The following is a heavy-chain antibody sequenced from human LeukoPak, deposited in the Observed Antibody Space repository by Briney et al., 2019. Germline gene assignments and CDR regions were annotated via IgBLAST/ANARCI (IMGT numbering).Heavy chain of an antibody. J-gene: IGHJ4*02. D-gene: IGHD2-2*01. CDR2: IRYDGSNK. CDR1: GFTFSSYG. Sequence: GGSLRLSCAASGFTFSSYGMHWVRQAPGKGLEWVAFIRYDGSNKYYADSVKGRFTISRDNSKNTLYLQMNSLRAEDTAVYYCAKADPTYDYLDYWGQGTLVTVSS. V-gene: IGHV3-30*02. CDR3: AKADPTYDYLDY.